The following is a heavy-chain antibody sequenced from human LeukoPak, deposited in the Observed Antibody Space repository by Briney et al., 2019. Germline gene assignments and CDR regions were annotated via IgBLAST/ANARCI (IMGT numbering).Heavy chain of an antibody. J-gene: IGHJ4*02. CDR3: ATRRGFSGYDLGY. D-gene: IGHD5-12*01. V-gene: IGHV3-74*01. CDR2: INSDGSST. CDR1: GFTFSSYW. Sequence: PGGSLRLSCAASGFTFSSYWMHWVRQAPGKGLVWVSRINSDGSSTSYADSVKGRFTISRDNSKSTVYLQMSGLRVEDTALYYCATRRGFSGYDLGYWGQGTLVTVAS.